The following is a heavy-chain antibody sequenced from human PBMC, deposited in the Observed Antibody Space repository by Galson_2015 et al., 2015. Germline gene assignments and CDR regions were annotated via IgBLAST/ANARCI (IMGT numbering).Heavy chain of an antibody. CDR2: LSHTGSSI. Sequence: FLRHSCAASGFAVRRPAMNWVRQARGKGLEWVSALSHTGSSIYYADSVKGRFTIFRDNPKNTLYLHLNSLRAYDKAVYYCAKDRRAVVMSAIDYWGQGTQVTVSS. V-gene: IGHV3-23*01. CDR3: AKDRRAVVMSAIDY. J-gene: IGHJ4*02. D-gene: IGHD2-21*02. CDR1: GFAVRRPA.